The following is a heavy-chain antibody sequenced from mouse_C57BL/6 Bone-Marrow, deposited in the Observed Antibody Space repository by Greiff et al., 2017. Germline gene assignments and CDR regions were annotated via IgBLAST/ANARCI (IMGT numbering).Heavy chain of an antibody. CDR1: GYTFTDYY. CDR2: IYPGSGNT. D-gene: IGHD1-1*01. CDR3: ARSITTVVAPHYYAMDY. V-gene: IGHV1-76*01. J-gene: IGHJ4*01. Sequence: VQLQQSGAELVRPGASVKLSCKASGYTFTDYYINWVKQRPGQGLEWIARIYPGSGNTYYNEKFKGKATLTAEKSSSTAYMQLSSLTSEDSAVFYCARSITTVVAPHYYAMDYWCQGTSVTVSS.